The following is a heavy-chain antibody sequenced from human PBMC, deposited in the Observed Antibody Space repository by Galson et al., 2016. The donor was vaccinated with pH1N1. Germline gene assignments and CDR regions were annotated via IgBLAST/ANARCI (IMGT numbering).Heavy chain of an antibody. V-gene: IGHV4-61*08. CDR2: IYDSGFIFAIGST. CDR1: GDSISRGGFY. CDR3: ARGVIVGASEKRFDP. Sequence: ETLSLTCSVSGDSISRGGFYWTWIRHHPGKGLEWVGYIYDSGFIFAIGSTYYNPSLKSRVTISVDTSKSQFSLKLTSLTAADTGVYYCARGVIVGASEKRFDPWGQGTLVTVSS. J-gene: IGHJ5*02. D-gene: IGHD2-21*01.